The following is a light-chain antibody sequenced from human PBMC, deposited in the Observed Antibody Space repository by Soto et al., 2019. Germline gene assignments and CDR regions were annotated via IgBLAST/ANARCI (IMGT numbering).Light chain of an antibody. Sequence: QSALTQPRSVSGSPGPSVTISCTGTSSGVGGYNYVSWYQQHPGKAPKLMIYDVSKRPSGVPDRFSGSKSGNKASLTISGLQAEDEADYYCCSYAGSYTQVFGTGTKLTVL. CDR1: SSGVGGYNY. J-gene: IGLJ1*01. V-gene: IGLV2-11*01. CDR3: CSYAGSYTQV. CDR2: DVS.